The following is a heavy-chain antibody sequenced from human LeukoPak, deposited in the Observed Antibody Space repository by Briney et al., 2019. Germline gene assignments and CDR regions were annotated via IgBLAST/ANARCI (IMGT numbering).Heavy chain of an antibody. CDR2: INHSGST. Sequence: TSETLSLTCTVSSGSINGYYWSWIRQPPGKGLEWIGEINHSGSTNYNPSLKSRVTISVDTSKNQFSLKLSSVTAADTAVYYCARGAMGATALDYWGQGTLVTVSS. D-gene: IGHD1-26*01. CDR1: SGSINGYY. J-gene: IGHJ4*02. V-gene: IGHV4-34*01. CDR3: ARGAMGATALDY.